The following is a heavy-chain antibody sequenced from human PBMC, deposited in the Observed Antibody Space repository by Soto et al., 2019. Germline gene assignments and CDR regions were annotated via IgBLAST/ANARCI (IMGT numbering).Heavy chain of an antibody. V-gene: IGHV3-23*01. D-gene: IGHD6-13*01. CDR3: AKDSSRLSSSWYEGYNWFDP. CDR2: ISGSGGST. Sequence: EVQLLESGGGLVQPGGSLRLSCAASGFTFSSYAMSWVRQAPGKGLEWVSAISGSGGSTYYADSVKGRFTISRDNSKNTLYLQRNSLRAEDTAVYYCAKDSSRLSSSWYEGYNWFDPWGQGTLVTVSS. CDR1: GFTFSSYA. J-gene: IGHJ5*02.